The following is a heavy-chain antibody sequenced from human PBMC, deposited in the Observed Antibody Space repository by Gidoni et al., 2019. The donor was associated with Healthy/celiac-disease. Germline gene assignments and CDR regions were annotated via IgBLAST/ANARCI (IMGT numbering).Heavy chain of an antibody. CDR2: LYYRWST. D-gene: IGHD5-18*01. Sequence: QVQLQESGPGLGKPSQTLSLTCTVSGGSIRSGGYYLSWIRQHPGKGLEWIGYLYYRWSTYYTPSLKIRVTISVDTSKNQFSLMLSSVTAADTAVYYCARDRGYSYGEHYFDYWGQGTLVTVSS. J-gene: IGHJ4*02. CDR3: ARDRGYSYGEHYFDY. V-gene: IGHV4-31*03. CDR1: GGSIRSGGYY.